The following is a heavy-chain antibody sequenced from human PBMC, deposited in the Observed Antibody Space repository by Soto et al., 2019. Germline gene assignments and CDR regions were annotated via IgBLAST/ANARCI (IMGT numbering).Heavy chain of an antibody. CDR2: IYSNGDT. V-gene: IGHV4-31*03. Sequence: SETLSLTCSVSSDSMNSGGYYWSWIRQHPGKGLEWIGYIYSNGDTYYNPSLKSRVTISVDTSRNQFSLNLTSVTAADTAVYYCARRGGSSSGYYYYAMDVWGQGTTVTVSS. CDR3: ARRGGSSSGYYYYAMDV. J-gene: IGHJ6*02. CDR1: SDSMNSGGYY. D-gene: IGHD6-6*01.